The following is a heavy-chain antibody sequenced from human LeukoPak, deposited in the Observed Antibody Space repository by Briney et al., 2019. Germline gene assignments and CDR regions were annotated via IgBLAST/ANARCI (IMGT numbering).Heavy chain of an antibody. CDR2: ISYDGSNK. CDR1: GFTFSSYA. D-gene: IGHD3-22*01. J-gene: IGHJ4*02. CDR3: ARAPYYDSSGYYYPDY. V-gene: IGHV3-30-3*01. Sequence: GGSLRLSCAASGFTFSSYAMHWVRQAPGKGLEWVAVISYDGSNKYYADSVKGRFTISRDNSKNTLYLQMNSLRAEDTAVYYCARAPYYDSSGYYYPDYWGQGTLVTVSS.